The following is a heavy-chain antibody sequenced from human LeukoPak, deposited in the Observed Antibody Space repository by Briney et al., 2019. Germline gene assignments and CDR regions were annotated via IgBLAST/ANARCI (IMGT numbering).Heavy chain of an antibody. CDR3: ARVLFTEEGAFDI. CDR2: IYSSASA. CDR1: GDSISYHY. J-gene: IGHJ3*02. Sequence: PSETLSLTCTVSGDSISYHYWSWIRQPAGKGLEWIGRIYSSASANYNPSLKSRVTMSLDTSKNQFSLNLTSVTAADTAVYYCARVLFTEEGAFDIWGQGTMVTVSS. V-gene: IGHV4-4*07.